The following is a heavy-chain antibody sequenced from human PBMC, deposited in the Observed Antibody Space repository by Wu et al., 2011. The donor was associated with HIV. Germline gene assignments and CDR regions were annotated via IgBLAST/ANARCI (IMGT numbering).Heavy chain of an antibody. CDR3: ARDHCTSVSCYFDS. CDR1: GGTFSRYG. V-gene: IGHV1-69*18. CDR2: VNPVSGSA. J-gene: IGHJ4*02. Sequence: QVQLVQSGAEVKKPGSSMQVSCKASGGTFSRYGISWVRQVPGQGLEWMGRVNPVSGSANFAQKFQGRITITADDSTSTVYMELSSLRSDDTAVYFCARDHCTSVSCYFDSWGQGTPVIVSS. D-gene: IGHD2-8*02.